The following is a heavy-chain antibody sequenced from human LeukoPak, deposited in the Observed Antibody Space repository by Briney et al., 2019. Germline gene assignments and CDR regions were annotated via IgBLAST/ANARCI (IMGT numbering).Heavy chain of an antibody. CDR3: AREGCSGSSCYPDYGMDV. CDR1: GFTFSSYG. CDR2: IWYDGSNK. J-gene: IGHJ6*02. V-gene: IGHV3-33*01. Sequence: GGSLRLSCAASGFTFSSYGMHWVRQAPGKGLEWVAVIWYDGSNKYYADSVKGRFTISRDNSKNTLYLQMNSLRAEDTAVYYCAREGCSGSSCYPDYGMDVWGQGTTVTVSS. D-gene: IGHD2-15*01.